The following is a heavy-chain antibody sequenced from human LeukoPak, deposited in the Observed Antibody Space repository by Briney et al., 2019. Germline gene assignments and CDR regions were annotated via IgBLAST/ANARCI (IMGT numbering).Heavy chain of an antibody. J-gene: IGHJ4*01. CDR2: IYPGDSDT. D-gene: IGHD2-15*01. V-gene: IGHV5-51*01. CDR3: ARLGGPRSPFDY. CDR1: GYPYTSYW. Sequence: GESLKISCKGSGYPYTSYWTGWVRQMPGKGLEWMGIIYPGDSDTRYSPSFQGQITISADKSTRTAYLQWRSLKASDTAIYYCARLGGPRSPFDYWGQGTRVTVSS.